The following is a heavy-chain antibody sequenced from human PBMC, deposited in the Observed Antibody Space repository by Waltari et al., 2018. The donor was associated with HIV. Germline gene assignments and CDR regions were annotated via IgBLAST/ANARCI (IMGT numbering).Heavy chain of an antibody. CDR1: GDSVTTGIYY. CDR2: VFYSGST. CDR3: ARTNWDDAFDI. V-gene: IGHV4-61*01. J-gene: IGHJ3*02. D-gene: IGHD1-1*01. Sequence: QVQLQESGPGLVKPSETLSLTCTVSGDSVTTGIYYWSWIRQPPGKGLEWLGYVFYSGSTNHHPSLKSRVTISLDTSKNLFSLKLTSVTAADTALYYCARTNWDDAFDIWGQGTMVIVSS.